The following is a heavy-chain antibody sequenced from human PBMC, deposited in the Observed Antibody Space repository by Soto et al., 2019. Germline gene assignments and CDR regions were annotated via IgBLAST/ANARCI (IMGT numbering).Heavy chain of an antibody. CDR2: INWNDDE. CDR3: AHRHDLGGFDI. Sequence: QITLKESGPKLVKPTQTLTLTCTFSGFSLSTRGVGVGWIRQPPGKALEWIALINWNDDERYSPSLMDRLTITKDTSKNHVVLTMTNVDPVDTATYYCAHRHDLGGFDIWGQGTMVTVSS. CDR1: GFSLSTRGVG. D-gene: IGHD2-15*01. V-gene: IGHV2-5*01. J-gene: IGHJ3*02.